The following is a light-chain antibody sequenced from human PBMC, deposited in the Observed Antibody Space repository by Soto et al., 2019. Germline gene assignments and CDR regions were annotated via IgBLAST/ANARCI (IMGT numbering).Light chain of an antibody. CDR3: QQYYSIPPNT. V-gene: IGKV4-1*01. J-gene: IGKJ5*01. CDR1: QSLLHTNGYNY. Sequence: EIVVTQSPLSLPVTPGEPASISCRSSQSLLHTNGYNYLAWYQQKPGQPPKLLISWASTRESGVPDRFSGSGSGTDFTLTISSLQAEDVAVYYCQQYYSIPPNTFGQGTRLEIK. CDR2: WAS.